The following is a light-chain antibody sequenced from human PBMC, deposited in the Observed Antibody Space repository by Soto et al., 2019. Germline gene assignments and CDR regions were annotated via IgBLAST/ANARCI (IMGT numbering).Light chain of an antibody. V-gene: IGLV1-51*01. CDR2: DNN. Sequence: VLTQPPSVSAAPGQRVTISCSGSSSNIGNNYVSWYQQLPGTAPKLLIYDNNKRPSGIPDRFSGSKSGTSATLGITGLQTGDEADYYCGTWDSSLSVVFGGGTKVTVL. CDR3: GTWDSSLSVV. J-gene: IGLJ3*02. CDR1: SSNIGNNY.